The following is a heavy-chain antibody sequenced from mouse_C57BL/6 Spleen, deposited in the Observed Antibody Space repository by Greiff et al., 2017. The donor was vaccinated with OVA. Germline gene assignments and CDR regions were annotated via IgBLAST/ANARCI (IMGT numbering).Heavy chain of an antibody. J-gene: IGHJ2*01. Sequence: QVQLQQPGAELVRPGSSVKLSCKASGYTFTSYWMHWVKQRPIQGLEWIGNIDPSDSETHYNQKFKDKATLTVDKSSSTAYMQLSSLTSEDSAVYYGARGGGFITTVVGFDYWGQGTTLTVSS. V-gene: IGHV1-52*01. CDR2: IDPSDSET. CDR1: GYTFTSYW. D-gene: IGHD1-1*01. CDR3: ARGGGFITTVVGFDY.